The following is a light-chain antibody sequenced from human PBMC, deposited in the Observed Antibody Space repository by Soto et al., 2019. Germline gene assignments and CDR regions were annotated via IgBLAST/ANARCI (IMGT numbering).Light chain of an antibody. V-gene: IGKV3-15*01. CDR2: GAS. Sequence: EIVMTQSPATLSVSPGERDTLYCRASQSVNSNLAWYQQKPGQAPRLLIYGASTRATGVPARFSGSGSGTEFTLTISSLQSEDFAVYYCQQYNNWRTFGQGTKV. CDR3: QQYNNWRT. CDR1: QSVNSN. J-gene: IGKJ1*01.